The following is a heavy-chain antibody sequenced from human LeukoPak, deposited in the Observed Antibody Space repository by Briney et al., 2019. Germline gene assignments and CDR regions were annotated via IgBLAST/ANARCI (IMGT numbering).Heavy chain of an antibody. V-gene: IGHV3-15*01. D-gene: IGHD5-18*01. J-gene: IGHJ5*02. CDR1: GFTFSNAW. CDR2: IKSKTDGGTT. Sequence: GGSLRLSCAASGFTFSNAWMSWVRQAPGKGLEWVGRIKSKTDGGTTDYAAPVKGRFTISRDDSKNTLYLQMNSLKTEDTAVYYCTKGYSYGFWGWFAPWGQGTLVTVSS. CDR3: TKGYSYGFWGWFAP.